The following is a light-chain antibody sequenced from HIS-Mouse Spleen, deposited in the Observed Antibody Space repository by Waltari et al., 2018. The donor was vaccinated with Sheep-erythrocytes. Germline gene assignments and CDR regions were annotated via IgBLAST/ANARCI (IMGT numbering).Light chain of an antibody. Sequence: AIQLTQSPSSLSASVGDRVTITCRASQGISSALAWYQQKPGKAPKLLIYDASSLESGGPSRFSGSGAGTDVTLTISSLQPEDFATYYGQQFNNYPRTFGQGTKVEIK. CDR3: QQFNNYPRT. CDR2: DAS. V-gene: IGKV1D-13*01. CDR1: QGISSA. J-gene: IGKJ1*01.